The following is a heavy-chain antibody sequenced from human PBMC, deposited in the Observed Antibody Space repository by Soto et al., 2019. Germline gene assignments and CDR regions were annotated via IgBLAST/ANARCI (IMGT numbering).Heavy chain of an antibody. CDR3: AKDLRDIVVLVAAPDALAI. D-gene: IGHD2-15*01. V-gene: IGHV3-23*01. CDR1: GFNFSSYA. CDR2: ISGSGGRT. Sequence: EVQLLESGGGLVQPGWSLSSSCAASGFNFSSYAMSWVRQAPGKGLEWVSAISGSGGRTYYADSVKGRFTISRDNSKNALYLEMNSRRDEDTIVYYCAKDLRDIVVLVAAPDALAIWGGGTMVT. J-gene: IGHJ3*02.